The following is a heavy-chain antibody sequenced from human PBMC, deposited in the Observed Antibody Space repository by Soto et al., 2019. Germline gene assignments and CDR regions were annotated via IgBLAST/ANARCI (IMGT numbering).Heavy chain of an antibody. V-gene: IGHV3-48*03. CDR3: ARVYDFWSGMDV. J-gene: IGHJ6*02. CDR2: ISSSGSTI. Sequence: EVQLVESGGGLVQPGGTLRLSCAASGFTFSSYEMNWVRQAPGKGLEWVSYISSSGSTIYYADSVKGRFTISRDNAKNSLYLQMISLRAEDTAVYYCARVYDFWSGMDVWGQGTTVTVSS. CDR1: GFTFSSYE. D-gene: IGHD3-3*01.